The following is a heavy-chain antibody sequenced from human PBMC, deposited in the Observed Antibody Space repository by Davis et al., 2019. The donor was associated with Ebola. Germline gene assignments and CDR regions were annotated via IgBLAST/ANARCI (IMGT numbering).Heavy chain of an antibody. J-gene: IGHJ4*02. CDR2: INWNGGST. CDR3: ARGWRVTAAMASFFDY. Sequence: PGGSLRLSCAASGFTFDDYGMSWVRQAPGKGLEWVSGINWNGGSTGYADSVKGRFTISRDNAKNSLYLQMNSLRDEDTALYYCARGWRVTAAMASFFDYWGQGTLVTVSS. CDR1: GFTFDDYG. V-gene: IGHV3-20*04. D-gene: IGHD2-2*01.